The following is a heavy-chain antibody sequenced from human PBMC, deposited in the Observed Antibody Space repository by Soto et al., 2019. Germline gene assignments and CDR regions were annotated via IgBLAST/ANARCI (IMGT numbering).Heavy chain of an antibody. J-gene: IGHJ5*02. Sequence: ESGGGLVQPGGSLRLSCAASGFTFSSYAMSWVRQAPGKGLEWVSAISGSGGSTYYADSVKGRFTISRDNSKNTLYLQMNSLRAEDTAVYYCAKDGSPDCSGGSCYLGFDPWGQGTLVTVSS. V-gene: IGHV3-23*01. CDR2: ISGSGGST. CDR1: GFTFSSYA. CDR3: AKDGSPDCSGGSCYLGFDP. D-gene: IGHD2-15*01.